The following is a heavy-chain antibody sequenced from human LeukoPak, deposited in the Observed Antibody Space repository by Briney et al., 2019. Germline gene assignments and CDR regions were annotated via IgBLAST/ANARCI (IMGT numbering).Heavy chain of an antibody. V-gene: IGHV4-34*01. CDR2: INHSGST. Sequence: KPSETLSLTCAVYCGPFSGYYWSWIRQPPGKGLGWIGEINHSGSTNYNPSLKSRVTISVDTSKNQFSLKLSSVTAADTAVYYCARGTAFDYWGQGTLVTVSS. CDR3: ARGTAFDY. J-gene: IGHJ4*02. CDR1: CGPFSGYY.